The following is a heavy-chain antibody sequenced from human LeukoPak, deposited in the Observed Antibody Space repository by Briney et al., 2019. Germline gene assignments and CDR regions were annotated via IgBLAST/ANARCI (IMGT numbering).Heavy chain of an antibody. CDR3: ARVTGDGSGSEDYYYMDV. V-gene: IGHV3-21*01. Sequence: PGGSLRLSCAACGFTYNSHSMNWVRQAPGKGLEWVSSISGSSSYIYYADSVKGRFTISRDNAKNSLYLQMNSLRAEDTAVYYCARVTGDGSGSEDYYYMDVWGKGTTVTVSS. CDR2: ISGSSSYI. CDR1: GFTYNSHS. D-gene: IGHD3-10*01. J-gene: IGHJ6*03.